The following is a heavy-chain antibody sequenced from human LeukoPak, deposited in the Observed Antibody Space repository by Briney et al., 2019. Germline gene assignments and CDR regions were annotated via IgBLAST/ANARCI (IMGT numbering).Heavy chain of an antibody. D-gene: IGHD3-3*01. Sequence: GSSVKVSCKASGGTFGSYAISWVRQAPGQGLDWMGGIIPVFSTANYAQKFQGRVTITADESTSPVYIELSSLRSEDTCVYYCATSPYYDFWSGHNGAFDIWGQGTMVIVSS. V-gene: IGHV1-69*01. CDR1: GGTFGSYA. CDR3: ATSPYYDFWSGHNGAFDI. J-gene: IGHJ3*02. CDR2: IIPVFSTA.